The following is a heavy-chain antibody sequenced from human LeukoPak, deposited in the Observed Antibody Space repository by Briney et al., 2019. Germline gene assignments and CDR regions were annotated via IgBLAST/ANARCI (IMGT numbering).Heavy chain of an antibody. Sequence: PSETLSLTCTVSGGSISSYYWSWIRQPPGKGLEWIGYIYYSGTTNYNPSLKSRLTISVDTSKNQFSLKLSSVTAADTAVYYCAKGTSPYYDILTGYSNIYAFGIWGQGTMVTVSS. D-gene: IGHD3-9*01. J-gene: IGHJ3*02. CDR1: GGSISSYY. CDR3: AKGTSPYYDILTGYSNIYAFGI. CDR2: IYYSGTT. V-gene: IGHV4-59*08.